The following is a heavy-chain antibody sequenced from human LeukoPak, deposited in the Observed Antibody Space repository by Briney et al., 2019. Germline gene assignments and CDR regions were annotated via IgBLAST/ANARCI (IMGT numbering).Heavy chain of an antibody. CDR3: ARGGGGVRPYYIDY. V-gene: IGHV4-39*07. Sequence: PSETLSLTCTVSGGSISSYYWGWIRQPPGKGLEWIGSIYYSGSTYYNPSLKSRVTISVDTSKNQFSLKLSSVTAADTAVYYCARGGGGVRPYYIDYWGQGTLVTVSS. D-gene: IGHD3-16*01. J-gene: IGHJ4*02. CDR1: GGSISSYY. CDR2: IYYSGST.